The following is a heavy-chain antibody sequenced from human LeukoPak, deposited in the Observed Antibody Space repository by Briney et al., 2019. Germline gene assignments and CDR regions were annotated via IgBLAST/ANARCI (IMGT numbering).Heavy chain of an antibody. CDR1: GGSFSGYY. D-gene: IGHD3-9*01. CDR2: INHSGST. CDR3: ARGYYDILTGYLPLNWFDP. J-gene: IGHJ5*02. Sequence: PSETLSLTCAVYGGSFSGYYWSWIRQPPGKGLEWIGEINHSGSTNYNPSLKSRVTISVDTSKNQFSLKLSSVTAADTAVYYCARGYYDILTGYLPLNWFDPWGRGTLVTVSS. V-gene: IGHV4-34*01.